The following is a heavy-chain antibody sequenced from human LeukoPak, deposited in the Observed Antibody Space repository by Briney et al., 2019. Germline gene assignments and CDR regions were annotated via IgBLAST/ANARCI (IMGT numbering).Heavy chain of an antibody. CDR3: ARLYQQSNWKYYYYHMDV. CDR1: GGSISSYY. D-gene: IGHD1-1*01. CDR2: IYTSGST. J-gene: IGHJ6*03. Sequence: SETLSLTCTVSGGSISSYYWSWIRQPAGKGLEWIGRIYTSGSTNYDPPLKSRVTMSLDPSKNQFSLELSSVTAADTAVYYWARLYQQSNWKYYYYHMDVWGKGAAVTVSS. V-gene: IGHV4-4*07.